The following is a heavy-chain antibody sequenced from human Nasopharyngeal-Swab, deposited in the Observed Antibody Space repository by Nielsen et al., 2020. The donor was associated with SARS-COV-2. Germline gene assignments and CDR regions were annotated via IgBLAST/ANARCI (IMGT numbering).Heavy chain of an antibody. V-gene: IGHV3-30*02. D-gene: IGHD3-9*01. CDR1: GFTFSSYG. CDR2: IWYDGSNK. Sequence: GESLKISCAASGFTFSSYGMHWVRQAPGKGLEWVAVIWYDGSNKYYADSVKGRFTISRDNSKNTLYLQMNSLRAEDTAVYYCAKPDILTGYYPDYWGQGTLVTVSS. J-gene: IGHJ4*02. CDR3: AKPDILTGYYPDY.